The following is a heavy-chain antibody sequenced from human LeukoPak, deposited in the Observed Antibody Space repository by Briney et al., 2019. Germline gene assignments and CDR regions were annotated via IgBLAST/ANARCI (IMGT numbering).Heavy chain of an antibody. D-gene: IGHD3-16*01. CDR1: GDSTNNFH. J-gene: IGHJ6*02. CDR2: IFHSGGS. Sequence: PSETLSLTCTVSGDSTNNFHWSWIRQPPGKGLEWIGHIFHSGGSKYNPSLKSRATISTDMSKNVLSLELTSVTAADTAGYYCARLLPSAFYHGMDVWGQGTTVTVSS. V-gene: IGHV4-59*01. CDR3: ARLLPSAFYHGMDV.